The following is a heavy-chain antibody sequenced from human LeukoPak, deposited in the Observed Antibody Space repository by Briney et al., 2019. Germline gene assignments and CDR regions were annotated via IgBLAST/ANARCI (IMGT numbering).Heavy chain of an antibody. CDR1: GFTFSSYE. Sequence: GGSLRLSCAASGFTFSSYEMNWVRQAPGKGLEWVSYISSSGSTIYYADSVKGRFTISRDNAKNSLYLQVNSLRAEDTAVYYCARDHYCSGGSCYPDYWGQGTLVTVSS. D-gene: IGHD2-15*01. J-gene: IGHJ4*02. CDR3: ARDHYCSGGSCYPDY. V-gene: IGHV3-48*03. CDR2: ISSSGSTI.